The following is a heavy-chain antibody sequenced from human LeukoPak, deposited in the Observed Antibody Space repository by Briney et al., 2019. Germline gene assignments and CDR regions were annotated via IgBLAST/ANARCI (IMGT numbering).Heavy chain of an antibody. Sequence: PGGSLRLSCAASGLTFSGYWMSWVRQAPGKGLEWVANIKQDGSEKYYVDSVKGRFTISRDNAKNSLYLQKNSLRAEDTAVYYCAKWGYSGGWYFDYWGQGTLVTVSS. V-gene: IGHV3-7*05. CDR1: GLTFSGYW. D-gene: IGHD6-19*01. J-gene: IGHJ4*02. CDR2: IKQDGSEK. CDR3: AKWGYSGGWYFDY.